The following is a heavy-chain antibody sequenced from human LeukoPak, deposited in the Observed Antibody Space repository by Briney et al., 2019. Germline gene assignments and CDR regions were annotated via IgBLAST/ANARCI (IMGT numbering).Heavy chain of an antibody. CDR2: SYYSGST. J-gene: IGHJ4*02. V-gene: IGHV4-59*12. CDR3: ARDTYYYGSGTYYFNY. D-gene: IGHD3-10*01. Sequence: PSETLSLTCSVSGVSITSDYWSWIRQPPGKGLEWIGYSYYSGSTNYNPSLKSRVTISVVTSKNQFSLKLTSVTAADTAVYYCARDTYYYGSGTYYFNYWGQGTLVTVSS. CDR1: GVSITSDY.